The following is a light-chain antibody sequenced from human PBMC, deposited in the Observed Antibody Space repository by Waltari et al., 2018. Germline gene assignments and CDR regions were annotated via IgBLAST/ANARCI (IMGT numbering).Light chain of an antibody. V-gene: IGLV2-8*01. CDR3: SSYAGSNNLV. Sequence: QSALPQPPSASGPPGQSVTISCTGTSSDVGGYNYVSWYQPPPGKAPKPMIYEVSKRPSGVPDRFSGSKSGNTASLTVSGLQAEDEADYYCSSYAGSNNLVFGGGTKLTVL. J-gene: IGLJ2*01. CDR1: SSDVGGYNY. CDR2: EVS.